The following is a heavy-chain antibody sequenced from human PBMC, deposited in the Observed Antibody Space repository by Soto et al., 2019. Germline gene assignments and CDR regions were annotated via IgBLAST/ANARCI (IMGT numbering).Heavy chain of an antibody. CDR3: ARGTTSYYFDY. D-gene: IGHD1-1*01. J-gene: IGHJ4*02. CDR1: GYTFTSYY. Sequence: ASVKVSCKASGYTFTSYYIYWVRQAPGQGLEWMGIINPSGGSTNYAQKFQGRVTITADESTSTAYMELSSLRSEDTAVYYCARGTTSYYFDYWGQGTLVTVSS. V-gene: IGHV1-46*01. CDR2: INPSGGST.